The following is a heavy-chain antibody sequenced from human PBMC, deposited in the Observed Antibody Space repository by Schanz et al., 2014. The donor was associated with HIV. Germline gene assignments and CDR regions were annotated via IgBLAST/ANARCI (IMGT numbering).Heavy chain of an antibody. D-gene: IGHD3-10*01. Sequence: QVQLVQSGAEVKAPGASVKVSCKTSGYTFTGHYMHWIRQAPGQGLEWMGRINPNSGATQYAQKFQDRVTMTRENPTSTVYMGLTSLTPDDTAVYFCARGASVAARGWFDPWGQGTLIIVSS. J-gene: IGHJ5*02. V-gene: IGHV1-2*06. CDR3: ARGASVAARGWFDP. CDR1: GYTFTGHY. CDR2: INPNSGAT.